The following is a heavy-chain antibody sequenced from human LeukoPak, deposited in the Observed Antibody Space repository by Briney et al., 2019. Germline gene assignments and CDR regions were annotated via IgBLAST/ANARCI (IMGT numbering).Heavy chain of an antibody. CDR3: ARDQHGVTTRWFDP. CDR1: GYTFTSYG. J-gene: IGHJ5*02. CDR2: ISAYNGNT. D-gene: IGHD4-17*01. Sequence: ASVKVSCKASGYTFTSYGISWVRQAPGQGLEWMGWISAYNGNTNYAQKLQGRVTMTTDTSPSTAYMELRSLRSDDTAVYYCARDQHGVTTRWFDPWGQGTLVTVSS. V-gene: IGHV1-18*04.